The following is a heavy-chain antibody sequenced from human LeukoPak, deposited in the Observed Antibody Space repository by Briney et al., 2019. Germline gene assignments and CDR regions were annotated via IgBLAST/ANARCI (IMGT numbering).Heavy chain of an antibody. CDR1: GYTFTNYY. Sequence: ASVKVSCKASGYTFTNYYITWVRQAPAQGLEWMGWISSYHANTNYAQKLQGRVTMTTDTSTSTVYMELRSLRSDDTAIYYCARGDVYFDYWGQGTLVTVSS. D-gene: IGHD3-16*01. J-gene: IGHJ4*02. V-gene: IGHV1-18*01. CDR2: ISSYHANT. CDR3: ARGDVYFDY.